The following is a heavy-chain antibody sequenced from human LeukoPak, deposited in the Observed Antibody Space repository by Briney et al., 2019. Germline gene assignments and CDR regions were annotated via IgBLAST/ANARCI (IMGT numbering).Heavy chain of an antibody. J-gene: IGHJ4*02. Sequence: ASVNVSCKASGGTFSSYAISWVRQAPGQGLEWMRRIIPILGIANYAQKFQGRVTITADKSTSTAYMELSSLRSEDTAVYYCASQSAFRYSGSYYSDYWGQGTLVTVSS. D-gene: IGHD1-26*01. CDR2: IIPILGIA. V-gene: IGHV1-69*04. CDR1: GGTFSSYA. CDR3: ASQSAFRYSGSYYSDY.